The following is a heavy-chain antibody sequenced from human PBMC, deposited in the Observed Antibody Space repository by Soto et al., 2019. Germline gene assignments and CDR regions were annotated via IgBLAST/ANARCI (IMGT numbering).Heavy chain of an antibody. CDR1: GFTFSNFA. Sequence: EVQVLESGGGSGQPGWSLRLSCAASGFTFSNFARSWSRHGPGRRGEWVSEITGSTGTTYYADSVKGRFIISRDNSNNTLHLHMNSVCAEDTAVYYCAKDTSSSPYYMDVWGKGTPVTVSS. V-gene: IGHV3-23*01. D-gene: IGHD2-2*01. J-gene: IGHJ6*03. CDR3: AKDTSSSPYYMDV. CDR2: ITGSTGTT.